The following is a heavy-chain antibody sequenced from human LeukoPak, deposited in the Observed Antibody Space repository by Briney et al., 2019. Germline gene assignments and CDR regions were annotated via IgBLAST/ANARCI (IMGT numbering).Heavy chain of an antibody. J-gene: IGHJ5*02. Sequence: SVKVSCKASGYTFTGYYMHWVRQAPGQGLEWMGRINPDSGGTNYAQKFQGRVTMTRDTSISTAYMELSRLRSDDTAVYYCARDAPRLWFNYVRVQQNNWFDPWGQGTLVTVPS. CDR1: GYTFTGYY. V-gene: IGHV1-2*06. CDR3: ARDAPRLWFNYVRVQQNNWFDP. CDR2: INPDSGGT. D-gene: IGHD3-10*01.